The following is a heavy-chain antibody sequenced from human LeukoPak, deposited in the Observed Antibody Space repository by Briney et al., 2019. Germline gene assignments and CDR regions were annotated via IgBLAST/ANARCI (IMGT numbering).Heavy chain of an antibody. CDR2: MNPNSGNT. Sequence: ASVKVSCKASGYTFTSYDINWVRQATGQGLEWMGWMNPNSGNTGYAQKFQGRVTMTRNTSISTAYMELSSLRSEDTAVYYCGRVAARWRYYYYYYMDVWGKGTTVTVSS. V-gene: IGHV1-8*01. D-gene: IGHD6-6*01. J-gene: IGHJ6*03. CDR3: GRVAARWRYYYYYYMDV. CDR1: GYTFTSYD.